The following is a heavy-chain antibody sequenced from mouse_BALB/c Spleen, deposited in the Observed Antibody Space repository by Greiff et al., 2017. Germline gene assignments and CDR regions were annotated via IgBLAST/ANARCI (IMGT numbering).Heavy chain of an antibody. D-gene: IGHD1-1*01. CDR3: ASGSYGSSLYWYFDV. V-gene: IGHV1-80*01. CDR2: LYPGDGDT. Sequence: QVQLQQSGAELVRPGSSVKISCKASGYAFSSYWMNWVKQRPGQGLEWIGQLYPGDGDTNYNGKFKGKATLTADKSSSTAYMQLSSLTSEDSAVYFCASGSYGSSLYWYFDVWGAGTTVTVSS. CDR1: GYAFSSYW. J-gene: IGHJ1*01.